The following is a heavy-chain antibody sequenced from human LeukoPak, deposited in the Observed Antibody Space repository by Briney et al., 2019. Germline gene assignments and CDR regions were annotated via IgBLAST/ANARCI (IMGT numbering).Heavy chain of an antibody. CDR3: ARGGAAAGEFDY. D-gene: IGHD6-13*01. Sequence: SETLSLTCALHGGSFSGYYWSWIRQPPGKGLEWIGEIYHSGSTNYNPSLKSRVTISVDKSKNQFSLKLSSVTAADTAVYYCARGGAAAGEFDYWGQGTLVTVSS. CDR2: IYHSGST. V-gene: IGHV4-34*01. J-gene: IGHJ4*02. CDR1: GGSFSGYY.